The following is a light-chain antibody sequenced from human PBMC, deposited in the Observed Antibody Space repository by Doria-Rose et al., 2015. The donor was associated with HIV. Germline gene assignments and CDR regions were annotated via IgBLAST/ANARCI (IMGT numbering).Light chain of an antibody. CDR2: DGS. V-gene: IGKV3-20*01. J-gene: IGKJ1*01. CDR3: HQYGTSWT. Sequence: TQSPGTLSLAPGERATLSCSVSPRFSSNYLVLYQQKPGQALSLLIYDGSTRATGIPDRFSASGSGTDFTLTINRLEPEDFALYYCHQYGTSWTFGQGTKVEI. CDR1: PRFSSNY.